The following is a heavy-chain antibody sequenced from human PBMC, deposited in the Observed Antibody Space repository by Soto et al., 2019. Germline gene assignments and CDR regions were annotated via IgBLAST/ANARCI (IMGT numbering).Heavy chain of an antibody. J-gene: IGHJ6*02. CDR1: GYTFTSYG. CDR3: ARVAYYDFWSGSPRGYYYYGMDV. Sequence: QVQLVQSGAEVKKPGASVKVSCKASGYTFTSYGISWVRQAPGQGLEWMGWISAYNGNTNYAQKLQGRVTMTTDTSTSTAYLELRSLRSDDTAVYYCARVAYYDFWSGSPRGYYYYGMDVWGQGNTVTVSS. D-gene: IGHD3-3*01. V-gene: IGHV1-18*01. CDR2: ISAYNGNT.